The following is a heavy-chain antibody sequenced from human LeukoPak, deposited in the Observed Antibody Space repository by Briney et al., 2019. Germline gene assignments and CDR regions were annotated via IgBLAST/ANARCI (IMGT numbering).Heavy chain of an antibody. V-gene: IGHV1-18*01. CDR2: INTYNGNT. D-gene: IGHD6-13*01. CDR3: ARVPIAAAANTAPYNWFDP. J-gene: IGHJ5*02. Sequence: ASVKVSCKASGYTFTSYGISWVRQAPGQGVEWLGWINTYNGNTNYEQKLQGRVTMTTDTSTSTVYMELRSLRSDDTAVYFCARVPIAAAANTAPYNWFDPWGQGTLVTVSS. CDR1: GYTFTSYG.